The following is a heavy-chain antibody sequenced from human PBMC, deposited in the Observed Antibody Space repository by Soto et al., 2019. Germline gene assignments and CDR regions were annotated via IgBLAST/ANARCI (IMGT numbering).Heavy chain of an antibody. CDR3: ARPLEQWQLGFGMDV. D-gene: IGHD6-19*01. CDR1: GFTLRTYG. CDR2: VWYDGSKK. Sequence: GGSLRLSCAASGFTLRTYGMHWVRQAPGKGLEWVAVVWYDGSKKYYADSVKGRFTVSRDNSKNTLYLQMNSLRAEDTAVYYCARPLEQWQLGFGMDVWGQGSPVTVSS. V-gene: IGHV3-33*01. J-gene: IGHJ6*01.